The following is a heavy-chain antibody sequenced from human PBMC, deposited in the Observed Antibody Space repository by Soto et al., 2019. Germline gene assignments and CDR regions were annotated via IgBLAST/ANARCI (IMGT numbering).Heavy chain of an antibody. CDR2: INSDGSST. CDR1: GFTFSSYW. V-gene: IGHV3-74*01. J-gene: IGHJ6*03. Sequence: PGGSLRLSCAASGFTFSSYWMHWVRQAPGKGLVWVSRINSDGSSTSYADSVKGRFTISRDNAKNTLYLQMNSLRAEDTAVYYCAREGIAAAMGNYYYYYYMEVWGKGTTVTVSS. D-gene: IGHD6-13*01. CDR3: AREGIAAAMGNYYYYYYMEV.